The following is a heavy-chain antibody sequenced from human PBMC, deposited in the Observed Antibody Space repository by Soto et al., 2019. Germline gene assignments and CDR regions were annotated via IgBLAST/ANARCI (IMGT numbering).Heavy chain of an antibody. CDR3: ARSPYYYDSSGYYFDS. D-gene: IGHD3-22*01. J-gene: IGHJ4*02. Sequence: SETLSLTCTLSGASISSGGYYWNWIRQHPGKGLEWIGHIYNSGSTLYNPSLKSRVTISVATSRNQFSLKLSSVTAADTAVYYCARSPYYYDSSGYYFDSWGQGTLVTVSS. CDR1: GASISSGGYY. V-gene: IGHV4-31*03. CDR2: IYNSGST.